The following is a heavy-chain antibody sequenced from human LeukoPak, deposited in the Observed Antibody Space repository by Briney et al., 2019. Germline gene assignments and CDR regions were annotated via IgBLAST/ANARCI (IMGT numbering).Heavy chain of an antibody. J-gene: IGHJ4*02. V-gene: IGHV3-9*03. CDR1: GFTFDDYA. D-gene: IGHD3-16*02. CDR2: ISWNSGSI. Sequence: GRSLRLSCAASGFTFDDYAMHWARQAPGKGLEWASGISWNSGSIGYADSVKGRFTISRDNAKNSLYLQMNSLRAEDMALYYCAKSPGAGSYRSYFDYWGQGTLVTVSS. CDR3: AKSPGAGSYRSYFDY.